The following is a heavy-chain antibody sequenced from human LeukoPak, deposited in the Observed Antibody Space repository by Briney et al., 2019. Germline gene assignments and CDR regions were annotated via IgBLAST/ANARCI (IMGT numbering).Heavy chain of an antibody. CDR2: IYTSGST. Sequence: PSETLSLTSTVSGVSISGYNWSCISQRPGEGLGWIGRIYTSGSTNYNPSLTSRVTMSVDTSKNQFSLKLSSVTAADTAVYYCARAGSASSGWYYFDYWGQGTLVTVSS. CDR1: GVSISGYN. D-gene: IGHD6-19*01. CDR3: ARAGSASSGWYYFDY. J-gene: IGHJ4*02. V-gene: IGHV4-4*07.